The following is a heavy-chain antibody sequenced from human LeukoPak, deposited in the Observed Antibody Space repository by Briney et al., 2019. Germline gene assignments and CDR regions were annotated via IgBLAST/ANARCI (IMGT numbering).Heavy chain of an antibody. D-gene: IGHD2-21*02. CDR1: GGTFSSYA. CDR3: ARDQGLSGVTPGYYYMDV. J-gene: IGHJ6*03. CDR2: IIPIFGTA. V-gene: IGHV1-69*13. Sequence: SVKVSCKASGGTFSSYAISWVRQAPGQGLEWMGGIIPIFGTANYAQKFQGRVTITADESTSTAYMELSSLRSEDTAVYYCARDQGLSGVTPGYYYMDVWGKGTSVTISS.